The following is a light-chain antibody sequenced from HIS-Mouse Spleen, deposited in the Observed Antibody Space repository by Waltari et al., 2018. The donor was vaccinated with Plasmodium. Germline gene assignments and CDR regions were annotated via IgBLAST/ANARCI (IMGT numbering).Light chain of an antibody. V-gene: IGLV4-69*01. CDR3: QNWGTGIRRSIVG. CDR1: SGHSSYA. CDR2: LNSDGSH. Sequence: QLVLTQSPSASASLGASVKLTCPLSSGHSSYAIAWHQQQPEKGPRYLMKLNSDGSHSKGDGITDRFSGSGSGAERYLTISGLQAEYEADNDCQNWGTGIRRSIVGFGGGTKLTVL. J-gene: IGLJ2*01.